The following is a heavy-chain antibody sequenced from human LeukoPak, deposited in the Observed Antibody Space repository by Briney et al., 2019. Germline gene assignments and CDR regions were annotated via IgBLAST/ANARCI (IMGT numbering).Heavy chain of an antibody. CDR1: GFTFSSYE. J-gene: IGHJ6*03. CDR3: AKEGLAGLGQYYYYMDV. CDR2: IGSSDSTT. V-gene: IGHV3-48*03. Sequence: GGSLRLSCVASGFTFSSYEMNWVRQAPGKGLEWLSYIGSSDSTTHYADSVKGRFTISRDNAKNSLYLQMNSLRVEDTAVYYCAKEGLAGLGQYYYYMDVWGKGTTVTISS.